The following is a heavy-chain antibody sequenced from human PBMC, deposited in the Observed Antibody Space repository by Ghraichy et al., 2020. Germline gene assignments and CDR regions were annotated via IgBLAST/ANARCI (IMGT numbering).Heavy chain of an antibody. Sequence: SETLSLTCTVSGGSISSSSYYWGWIRQPPGKGLEWIGSIYYSGSTYYNPSLKSRVTISVDTSKNQFYLKLSSVTAADTAVYYCASFALGIAVAGTDFDYWGQGTLVTVSS. V-gene: IGHV4-39*01. CDR3: ASFALGIAVAGTDFDY. CDR2: IYYSGST. CDR1: GGSISSSSYY. D-gene: IGHD6-19*01. J-gene: IGHJ4*02.